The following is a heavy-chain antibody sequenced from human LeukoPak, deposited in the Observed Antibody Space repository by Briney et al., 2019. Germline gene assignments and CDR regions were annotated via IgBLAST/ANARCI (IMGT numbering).Heavy chain of an antibody. Sequence: PSETLSLTCTVSGGSINSGGYYCTWIRQHPGRGLEWIGYIYFSGSTYYNPSLKSRVTMSVDTSKKQFSLKLSSVTAADAAVYYCARGYEGGYYDASSPPDYWGQGTLVTVSS. CDR1: GGSINSGGYY. J-gene: IGHJ4*02. D-gene: IGHD3-16*01. V-gene: IGHV4-31*03. CDR2: IYFSGST. CDR3: ARGYEGGYYDASSPPDY.